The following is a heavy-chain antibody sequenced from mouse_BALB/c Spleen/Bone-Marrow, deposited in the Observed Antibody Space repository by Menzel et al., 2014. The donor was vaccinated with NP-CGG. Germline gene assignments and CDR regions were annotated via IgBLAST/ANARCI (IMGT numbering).Heavy chain of an antibody. V-gene: IGHV1S81*02. D-gene: IGHD2-12*01. CDR3: ASYRGAY. CDR2: INPSNGRT. J-gene: IGHJ3*01. Sequence: QVQLQQSGAELVKPGASVKLSCKASGYTFTSYWMHWVKQRPGQGLEWIGEINPSNGRTNCNEKFKIKATLTVDKSSSTAYMQLSSLTSEDSAVYYCASYRGAYWGQGTLVTVSA. CDR1: GYTFTSYW.